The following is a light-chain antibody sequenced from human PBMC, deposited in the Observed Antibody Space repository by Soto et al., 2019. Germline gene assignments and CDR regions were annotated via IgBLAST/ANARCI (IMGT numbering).Light chain of an antibody. CDR3: QNYNSAPSLT. V-gene: IGKV1-27*01. CDR2: AAS. CDR1: QGISNY. Sequence: DIQMTQSPSSLSASVGDRVTITCRASQGISNYLAWYQQKPGKVPKLLIYAASTLQSGVPSRFSGSGSGTDFTITISSLQPEDVATYYCQNYNSAPSLTFGGGTKVEIK. J-gene: IGKJ4*01.